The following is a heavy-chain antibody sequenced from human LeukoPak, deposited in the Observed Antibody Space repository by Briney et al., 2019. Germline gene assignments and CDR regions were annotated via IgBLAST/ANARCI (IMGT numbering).Heavy chain of an antibody. J-gene: IGHJ3*02. D-gene: IGHD3-10*01. V-gene: IGHV4-38-2*02. CDR3: AKSNGYGLVDI. Sequence: SETLSLTCNVSGSSIYSGYYWGWIRQPPGKGLEWIGNIFYSGGTYYSPSLTSRVTISLDTSRNQFSLRLNSVTAADTAVYYCAKSNGYGLVDIWGQGTMVTVSS. CDR2: IFYSGGT. CDR1: GSSIYSGYY.